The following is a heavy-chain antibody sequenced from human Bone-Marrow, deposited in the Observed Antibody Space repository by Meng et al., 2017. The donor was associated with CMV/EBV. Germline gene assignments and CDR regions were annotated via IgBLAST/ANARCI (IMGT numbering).Heavy chain of an antibody. Sequence: GGFLRLSCAASGFTFSSYGMHWVRQAPGKGLEWVAFIRYDGSNKYYADSVKGRFTISRDNSKNTLYLQMNSLRAEDTAVYYCAKDRIFGEVGYFDYWGQGTLVTVSS. CDR2: IRYDGSNK. J-gene: IGHJ4*02. D-gene: IGHD3-3*02. CDR3: AKDRIFGEVGYFDY. CDR1: GFTFSSYG. V-gene: IGHV3-30*02.